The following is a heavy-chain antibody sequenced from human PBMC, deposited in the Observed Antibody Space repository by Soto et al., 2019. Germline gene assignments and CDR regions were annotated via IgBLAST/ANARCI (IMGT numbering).Heavy chain of an antibody. CDR3: ARGRVTIFGVVTPNWFDP. J-gene: IGHJ5*02. CDR2: IYPGDSDT. V-gene: IGHV5-51*01. D-gene: IGHD3-3*01. CDR1: GYSFTSYW. Sequence: GESLKISCKGSGYSFTSYWIGWARQMPGKGLEWMGIIYPGDSDTRYSPSFQGQVTISADKSISTAYLQWSSLKASDTAMYYCARGRVTIFGVVTPNWFDPWGQGTLVTVSS.